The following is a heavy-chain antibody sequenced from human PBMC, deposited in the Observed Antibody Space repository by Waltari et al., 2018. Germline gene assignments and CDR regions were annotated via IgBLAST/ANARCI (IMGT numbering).Heavy chain of an antibody. J-gene: IGHJ4*03. V-gene: IGHV3-49*04. CDR2: IRSKAFGGTT. D-gene: IGHD3-22*01. CDR1: GFTFGDYA. Sequence: EVQLVESGGGLVQPGRSLRLSCTASGFTFGDYAMSWVRQAPGKGLEWVGFIRSKAFGGTTEYAASVKGRFTISRDDSKSIAYLQMNSLKTEDTAVYYCTRDYDSSGYGDYWGQGTTVTVSS. CDR3: TRDYDSSGYGDY.